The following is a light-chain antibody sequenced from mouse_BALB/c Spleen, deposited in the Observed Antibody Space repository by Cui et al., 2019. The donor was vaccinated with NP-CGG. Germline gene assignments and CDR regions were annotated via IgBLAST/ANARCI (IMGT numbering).Light chain of an antibody. CDR1: TGAVTISNY. J-gene: IGLJ1*01. V-gene: IGLV1*01. CDR3: ALWYSNHWV. Sequence: QAVVTQESALTTSPGETVTFTCRSSTGAVTISNYANWVQKKPDHLFTGLIGGTNNRAPGVPARFSGSLIGYKAALTITGAQTEDEAIYFCALWYSNHWVFGGGTKLTVL. CDR2: GTN.